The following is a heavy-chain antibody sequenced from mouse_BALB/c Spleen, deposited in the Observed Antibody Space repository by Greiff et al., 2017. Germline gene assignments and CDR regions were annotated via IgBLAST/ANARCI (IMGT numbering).Heavy chain of an antibody. J-gene: IGHJ4*01. Sequence: DVQLVESGGGLVQPGGSLRLSCATSGFTFTDYYMSWVRQPPGKALEWLGFIRNKANGYTTEYSASVKGRFTISRDNSQSILYLQMNTLRAEDSATYYCARDDDYYAMDYWGQGTSVTVSS. CDR2: IRNKANGYTT. CDR1: GFTFTDYY. V-gene: IGHV7-3*02. CDR3: ARDDDYYAMDY.